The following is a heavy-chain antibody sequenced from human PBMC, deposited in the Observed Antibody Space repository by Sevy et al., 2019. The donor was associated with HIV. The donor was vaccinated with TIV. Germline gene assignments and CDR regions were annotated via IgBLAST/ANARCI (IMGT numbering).Heavy chain of an antibody. CDR2: IIPILGIA. Sequence: ASVKVSCKASGGTLSSYAISWVRQAPGQGLEWMGGIIPILGIANYAQKFQGRVTITADKSTSTAYMELSSLRSEDTAVYYCARAAAGPYYYYYMDVWGKGTTVTVSS. D-gene: IGHD6-13*01. CDR1: GGTLSSYA. V-gene: IGHV1-69*10. CDR3: ARAAAGPYYYYYMDV. J-gene: IGHJ6*03.